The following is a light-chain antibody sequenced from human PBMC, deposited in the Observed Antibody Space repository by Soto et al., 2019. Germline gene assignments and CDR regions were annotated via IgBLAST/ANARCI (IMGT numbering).Light chain of an antibody. Sequence: EIVMTHSPLTLPVTPGEPASISCSSSHSLLYNNTYNYLDWYVQKPGQSPQLLIYFGSNRAPGVPDRFSGSGSGTDFTLTISSLEPEDFAVYYCQQRSNWPPEITFGQGTRLEIK. CDR3: QQRSNWPPEIT. J-gene: IGKJ5*01. CDR2: FGS. CDR1: HSLLYNNTYNY. V-gene: IGKV2-28*01.